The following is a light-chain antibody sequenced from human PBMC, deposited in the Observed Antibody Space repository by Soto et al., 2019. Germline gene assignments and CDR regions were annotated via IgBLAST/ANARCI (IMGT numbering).Light chain of an antibody. V-gene: IGKV3-15*01. CDR1: QSVRSN. CDR2: GAF. Sequence: EIVMTQSPVTLSVSPGERVTLSCRASQSVRSNLAWYQQKPGQSPSLLIYGAFTRATGIPARFSGTGSGTEFSLTISSLQSEDFALYYCQQYNDWPLTFGQGTKVE. CDR3: QQYNDWPLT. J-gene: IGKJ1*01.